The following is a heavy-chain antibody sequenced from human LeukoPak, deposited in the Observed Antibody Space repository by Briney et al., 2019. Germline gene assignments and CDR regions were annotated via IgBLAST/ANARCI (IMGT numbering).Heavy chain of an antibody. V-gene: IGHV3-23*01. Sequence: PGGSLRLSCAASGFTFSSYAMSWVRQAPGKGLEWVSAISGSGGNTYYADSVKGRFTISRDNSKNTLYLQMNSLRAEDTAVYYCAKARRDYYDSSGYLDYWGQGTLVTVSS. CDR3: AKARRDYYDSSGYLDY. J-gene: IGHJ4*02. CDR1: GFTFSSYA. CDR2: ISGSGGNT. D-gene: IGHD3-22*01.